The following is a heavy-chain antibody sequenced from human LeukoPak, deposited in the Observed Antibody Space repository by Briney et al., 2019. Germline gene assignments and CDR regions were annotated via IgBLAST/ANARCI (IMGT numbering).Heavy chain of an antibody. CDR3: ASQPAAGIYFDY. V-gene: IGHV4-59*01. CDR2: IYYSGST. CDR1: GGSISSYY. Sequence: SETLSLTCTVSGGSISSYYWSWIRQPPGKGLEWTGYIYYSGSTNYNPSLKSRVTISVDTSKNQFSLKLSSVTAADTAVYYCASQPAAGIYFDYWGQGTLVTVSS. D-gene: IGHD6-13*01. J-gene: IGHJ4*02.